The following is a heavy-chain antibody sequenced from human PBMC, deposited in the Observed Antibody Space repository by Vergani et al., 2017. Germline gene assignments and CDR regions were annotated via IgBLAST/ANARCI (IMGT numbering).Heavy chain of an antibody. V-gene: IGHV5-51*03. Sequence: EVQLVQSGAEVKKPGESLKISCQGSGYRITNYWIAWVLQRPGKGLEWMGIIYAGDSDVRYSPSFQGQVTMSVDKSLSTAYLQWSSLKASDTATYYCAKTHDFSSLYSSYNWFDPWGQGTQVTVSS. CDR3: AKTHDFSSLYSSYNWFDP. CDR2: IYAGDSDV. J-gene: IGHJ5*02. CDR1: GYRITNYW. D-gene: IGHD3-3*01.